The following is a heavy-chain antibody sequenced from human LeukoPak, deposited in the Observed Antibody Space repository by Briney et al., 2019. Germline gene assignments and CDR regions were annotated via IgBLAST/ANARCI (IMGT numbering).Heavy chain of an antibody. Sequence: SETLSLTCTVSGYSISSGYYWGWIRQPPGKGLEWIGSIYHSGSTYYNPSLKSRVTISVDTSKNQFSLKLSSVTAADTAVYYCARDSSLLWFGESLRKDDYWGQGTLVTVSS. D-gene: IGHD3-10*01. J-gene: IGHJ4*02. CDR1: GYSISSGYY. CDR2: IYHSGST. CDR3: ARDSSLLWFGESLRKDDY. V-gene: IGHV4-38-2*02.